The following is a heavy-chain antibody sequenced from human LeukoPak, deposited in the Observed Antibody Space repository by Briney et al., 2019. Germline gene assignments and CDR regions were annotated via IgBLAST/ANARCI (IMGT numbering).Heavy chain of an antibody. Sequence: PGGSLRLSCATSGFTFSNYDMNWVRQAPGKGLEWVSYISSGSVIYYADSVKGRFTISRDNAKNSLYLQMNGLRDEDTAVYYCARKFALNDLNEYWGQGTLVTVSS. J-gene: IGHJ4*02. CDR2: ISSGSVI. CDR3: ARKFALNDLNEY. D-gene: IGHD2-8*01. V-gene: IGHV3-48*02. CDR1: GFTFSNYD.